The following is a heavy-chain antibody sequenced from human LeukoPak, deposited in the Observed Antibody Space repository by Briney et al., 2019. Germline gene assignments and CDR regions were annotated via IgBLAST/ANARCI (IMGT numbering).Heavy chain of an antibody. CDR1: GFTFSSYS. CDR2: IRYDGSNK. J-gene: IGHJ6*03. CDR3: ARDKRVGATPYYYYYMDV. D-gene: IGHD1-26*01. V-gene: IGHV3-30*02. Sequence: GGSLRLSCAASGFTFSSYSMNWVRQAPGKGLEWVAFIRYDGSNKYYADSVKGRFTIPRDTSKNTLYLQMNSLRAEDTAVYYCARDKRVGATPYYYYYMDVWGKGTTVTVSS.